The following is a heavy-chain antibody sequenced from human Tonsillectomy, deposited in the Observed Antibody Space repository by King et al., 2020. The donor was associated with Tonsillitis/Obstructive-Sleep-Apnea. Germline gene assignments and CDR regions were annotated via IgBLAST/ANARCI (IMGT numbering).Heavy chain of an antibody. CDR2: IYPGDSDT. CDR3: ARRSGAGATTADY. V-gene: IGHV5-51*03. CDR1: GYSFTTYW. J-gene: IGHJ4*02. Sequence: QLVQSGAEVKKPGESLKISCKGSGYSFTTYWIGWVRQMPGKGLEWMGLIYPGDSDTRYSPAFQGQVTISADKSISTAYLQWSSLTASDTAMYDCARRSGAGATTADYWGQGTLVTVSS. D-gene: IGHD1-26*01.